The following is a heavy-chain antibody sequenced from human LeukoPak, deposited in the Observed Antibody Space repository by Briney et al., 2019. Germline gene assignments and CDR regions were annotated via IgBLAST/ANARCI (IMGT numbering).Heavy chain of an antibody. CDR2: IYPGDSDT. CDR3: ARHSQGGLLWFGESENYYYYMDV. V-gene: IGHV5-51*01. CDR1: GYSFTSYW. Sequence: GESLQISCKGSGYSFTSYWIGWVRQMPGKGLEWMGIIYPGDSDTRYSPSFQGQVTISADKSISTAYLQWSSLKASDTAMYYCARHSQGGLLWFGESENYYYYMDVWGKGTTVTISS. D-gene: IGHD3-10*01. J-gene: IGHJ6*03.